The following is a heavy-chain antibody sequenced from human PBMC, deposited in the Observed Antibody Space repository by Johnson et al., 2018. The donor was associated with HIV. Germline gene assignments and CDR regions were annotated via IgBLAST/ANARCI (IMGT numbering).Heavy chain of an antibody. CDR2: ISYDGSNK. CDR3: ATVYYDILTGYYYDAFDI. D-gene: IGHD3-9*01. CDR1: GFTFSSYA. Sequence: EQLVESGGGVVQPGRSLRLSCAASGFTFSSYAMHWVRQAPGKGLEWVAVISYDGSNKYHADSVKGRFTISRDNSKNTLYLQMNSLRAEDTALYYCATVYYDILTGYYYDAFDIWGQGTMFTVSS. J-gene: IGHJ3*02. V-gene: IGHV3-30-3*01.